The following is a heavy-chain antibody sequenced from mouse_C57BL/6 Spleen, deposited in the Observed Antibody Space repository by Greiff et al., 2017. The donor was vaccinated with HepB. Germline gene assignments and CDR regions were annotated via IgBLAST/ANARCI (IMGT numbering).Heavy chain of an antibody. D-gene: IGHD1-1*01. J-gene: IGHJ1*03. CDR3: ARSPFITTVDWYFDV. Sequence: QVQLQQPGAELVKPGASVKMPCKASGYTFTSYWITWVKQRPGQGLEWIGDIYPGSGSTNYNEKFKSKATLTVDTSSSTAYMQLSSLTSEDSAVYYCARSPFITTVDWYFDVWGTGTTVTVSS. V-gene: IGHV1-55*01. CDR1: GYTFTSYW. CDR2: IYPGSGST.